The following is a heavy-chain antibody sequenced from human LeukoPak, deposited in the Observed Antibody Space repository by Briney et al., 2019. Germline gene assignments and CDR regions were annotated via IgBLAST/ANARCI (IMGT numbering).Heavy chain of an antibody. D-gene: IGHD3-10*01. CDR1: GFTFSSYG. CDR3: AKTHLWFGEFKEERFDS. Sequence: GGSLRLSCAASGFTFSSYGMHWVRQAPGKGLEWVAVISYDGSNKYYADSVKGRFTISRDNSKNTLYLQMNSLRAEDTAVYYCAKTHLWFGEFKEERFDSWGQGTLVTVSS. V-gene: IGHV3-30*18. CDR2: ISYDGSNK. J-gene: IGHJ4*02.